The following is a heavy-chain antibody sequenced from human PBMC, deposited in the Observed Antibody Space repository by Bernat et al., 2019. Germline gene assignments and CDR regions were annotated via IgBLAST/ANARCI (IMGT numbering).Heavy chain of an antibody. CDR1: GFTFRSYS. CDR3: ARDPSYYYYYMDV. V-gene: IGHV3-48*02. Sequence: EVQLVESGGGLVQPGGSLRLSCAASGFTFRSYSMNWVRQAPGKGLEWVSDISSSSSTKYYADSVKGRFTISRDNAKNSLYLQMNSLRDEDTAVYYCARDPSYYYYYMDVWGKGTTVTVSS. J-gene: IGHJ6*03. CDR2: ISSSSSTK.